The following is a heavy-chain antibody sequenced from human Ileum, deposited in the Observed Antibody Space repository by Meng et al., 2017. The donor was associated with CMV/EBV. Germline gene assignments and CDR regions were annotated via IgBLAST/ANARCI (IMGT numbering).Heavy chain of an antibody. J-gene: IGHJ4*02. Sequence: GQGRGMAEATPSLTPPVSGGSITFTYYYRGWISQSPGKGLEWIWHINYSGTTYYNPSLNSRITISIDTSKSQFSLKLTSMTAADTAKYFCTRVRWVGSDAHNDYWGQGTLVTVSS. V-gene: IGHV4-39*07. CDR3: TRVRWVGSDAHNDY. CDR2: INYSGTT. D-gene: IGHD1-26*01. CDR1: GGSITFTYYY.